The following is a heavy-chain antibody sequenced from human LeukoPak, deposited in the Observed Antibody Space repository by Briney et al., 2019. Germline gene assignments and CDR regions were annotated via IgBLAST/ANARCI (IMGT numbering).Heavy chain of an antibody. D-gene: IGHD6-19*01. V-gene: IGHV4-61*01. CDR1: GVSVSSGNYY. CDR2: IYYSGST. J-gene: IGHJ5*02. CDR3: ARETYSSGWYWFDP. Sequence: SETLSLTCTVSGVSVSSGNYYWSWIRQPPGKGLEWIGYIYYSGSTNYNPSLKSRVTISVDTSKNQFSLKLSSVTAADTAVYYCARETYSSGWYWFDPWGQGTLVTVSS.